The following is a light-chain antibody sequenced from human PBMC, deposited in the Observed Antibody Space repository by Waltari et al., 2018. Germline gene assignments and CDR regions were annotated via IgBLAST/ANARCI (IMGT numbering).Light chain of an antibody. CDR2: QVT. V-gene: IGLV2-8*01. CDR3: SSYAGGSSLM. Sequence: QSALTQPPSASGSPGQSITISCTGISTDVEGYDPVFVSQQHPGKAPNLLIYQVTKPPSGVPDRFSGSKSDNTASLAVSGLQAEDEADYYCSSYAGGSSLMFGGGTKLTVL. J-gene: IGLJ3*02. CDR1: STDVEGYDP.